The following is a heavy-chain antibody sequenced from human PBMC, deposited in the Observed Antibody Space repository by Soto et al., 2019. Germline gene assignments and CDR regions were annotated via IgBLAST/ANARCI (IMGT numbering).Heavy chain of an antibody. D-gene: IGHD3-10*01. J-gene: IGHJ5*02. CDR2: IYYSGST. V-gene: IGHV4-61*01. CDR1: GGSVSSDNYY. Sequence: SETLSLTCTVSGGSVSSDNYYWTWIRQPPGKGLEWIGYIYYSGSTNYNPSLKSRVTISKDTSNNQFSLKLSSVTAADTAVYYCAGDYYYGSGTYYNAWFDPWGQGTLVTVSS. CDR3: AGDYYYGSGTYYNAWFDP.